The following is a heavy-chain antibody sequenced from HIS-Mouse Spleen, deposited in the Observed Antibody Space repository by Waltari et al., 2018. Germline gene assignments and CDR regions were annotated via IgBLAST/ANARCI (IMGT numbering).Heavy chain of an antibody. V-gene: IGHV4-39*07. CDR1: GGSISSSSYY. D-gene: IGHD6-13*01. CDR3: AREIPYSSSWYDWYFDL. CDR2: INYSGRT. Sequence: QLQLQESGPGLVKPSETLSLTCTVSGGSISSSSYYWGWIRQPPGKGRERIGSINYSGRTYSNPSLRSRVTVSVDPSKNQFSLKLSSVTASDTAVYYCAREIPYSSSWYDWYFDLWGRGTLVTVSS. J-gene: IGHJ2*01.